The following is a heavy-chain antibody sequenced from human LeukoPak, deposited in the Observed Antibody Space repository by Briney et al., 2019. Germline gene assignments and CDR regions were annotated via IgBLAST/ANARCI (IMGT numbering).Heavy chain of an antibody. CDR3: ARVFSSSSGSYYYYMDV. D-gene: IGHD6-6*01. J-gene: IGHJ6*03. CDR1: GFTFSSYW. CDR2: INWNGGST. V-gene: IGHV3-20*04. Sequence: GGSLRLSCAASGFTFSSYWMHWVRQAPGKGLEWVSGINWNGGSTGYADSVKGRFTISRDNAKNSLYLQMNSLRAEDTALYYCARVFSSSSGSYYYYMDVWGKGTTVTVSS.